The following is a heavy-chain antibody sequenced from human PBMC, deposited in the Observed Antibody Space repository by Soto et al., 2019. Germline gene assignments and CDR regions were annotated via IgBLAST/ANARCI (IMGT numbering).Heavy chain of an antibody. CDR3: ASCRNRTNHYYYYYMDV. Sequence: GGSLSLSWGAAGCTFGSFLMHWIRPTQGKGLVWVSRINSDGSSTSYADSVKGRFTISRDNAKNTLYLQMNSLRAEDTAVYYCASCRNRTNHYYYYYMDVRGKGTTVTVSS. CDR1: GCTFGSFL. J-gene: IGHJ6*03. CDR2: INSDGSST. D-gene: IGHD2-2*01. V-gene: IGHV3-74*01.